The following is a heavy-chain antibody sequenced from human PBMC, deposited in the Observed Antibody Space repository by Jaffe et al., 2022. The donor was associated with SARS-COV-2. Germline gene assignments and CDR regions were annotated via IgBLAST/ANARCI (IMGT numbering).Heavy chain of an antibody. CDR2: ISDTGGNT. J-gene: IGHJ3*01. CDR3: ATGRGSHFDV. D-gene: IGHD3-16*01. Sequence: EVQLLESGGGLAKPGGSLRLSCRDSGFTLRNFAITWVRQAPGKGLEWVSDISDTGGNTFYADSVQGRFIVSRDNSRNTVSLQLDSLRPDDTAVYYCATGRGSHFDVWGPGTMVTVSS. V-gene: IGHV3-23*01. CDR1: GFTLRNFA.